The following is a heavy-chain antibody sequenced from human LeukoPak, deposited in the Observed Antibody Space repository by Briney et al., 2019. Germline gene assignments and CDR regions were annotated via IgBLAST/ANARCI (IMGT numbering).Heavy chain of an antibody. CDR1: GFTFSDYY. CDR3: ARADDFWSGADY. CDR2: IYSGGST. D-gene: IGHD3-3*01. Sequence: GGSLRLSCAASGFTFSDYYMSWIRQAPGKGLEWVSVIYSGGSTYYADSVKGRFTISRDNSKNTLYLQMNSLRAEDTAVYYCARADDFWSGADYWGQGTLVTVSS. V-gene: IGHV3-53*01. J-gene: IGHJ4*02.